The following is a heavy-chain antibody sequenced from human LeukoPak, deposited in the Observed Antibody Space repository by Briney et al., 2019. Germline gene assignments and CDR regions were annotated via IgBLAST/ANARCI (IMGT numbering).Heavy chain of an antibody. CDR2: IYYSGST. Sequence: PSETLSLTCTVSGGSISSYYWSWIRQPPGKGLEWIGSIYYSGSTYYNPSLKSRVTISVDTSKNQFSLKLSSVTAADTAVYYCARPGRGVTPDYWGQGTLVTVSS. CDR3: ARPGRGVTPDY. J-gene: IGHJ4*02. CDR1: GGSISSYY. D-gene: IGHD3-10*01. V-gene: IGHV4-59*05.